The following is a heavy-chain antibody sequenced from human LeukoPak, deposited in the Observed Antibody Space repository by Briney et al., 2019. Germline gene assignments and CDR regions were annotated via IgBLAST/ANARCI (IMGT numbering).Heavy chain of an antibody. CDR2: IYYSGST. CDR1: DGSISSYY. J-gene: IGHJ6*03. Sequence: SETLSLTCTVSDGSISSYYWSWIRQPPGKGLEWIGYIYYSGSTNYNLSLKSRVTISVDTSKNQFSLKLSSVTAADTAVYYCARLVIRGFYYYYYMDVWGKGTTVTVSS. CDR3: ARLVIRGFYYYYYMDV. D-gene: IGHD3-10*01. V-gene: IGHV4-59*01.